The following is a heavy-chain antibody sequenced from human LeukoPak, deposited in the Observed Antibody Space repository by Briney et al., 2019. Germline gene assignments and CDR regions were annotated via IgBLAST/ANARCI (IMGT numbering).Heavy chain of an antibody. V-gene: IGHV4-59*08. J-gene: IGHJ4*02. CDR1: GGSFSGYY. D-gene: IGHD1-7*01. CDR2: IYYSGST. CDR3: ARQVANYFAAEFDY. Sequence: PSETLSLTCAVYGGSFSGYYWSWIRQPPGKGLEWIGYIYYSGSTNYNPSLKSRVTISVDTSKNQFSLRLSSVTAADTAVYYCARQVANYFAAEFDYWGQGTLVTVSS.